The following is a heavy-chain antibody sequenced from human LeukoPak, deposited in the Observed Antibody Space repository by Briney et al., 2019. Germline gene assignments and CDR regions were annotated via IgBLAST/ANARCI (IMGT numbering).Heavy chain of an antibody. Sequence: SETLSLTCTVSGGSISSSSYYWGWIRQPPGKGLEWIGSIYYSGSTYYNPSLKSRVTISVDTSKNQFSLKLRSVTGANTGVYYWSSRGCRSSWGWFDPWGQGTLVTVSS. V-gene: IGHV4-39*01. CDR2: IYYSGST. D-gene: IGHD6-13*01. CDR1: GGSISSSSYY. J-gene: IGHJ5*02. CDR3: SSRGCRSSWGWFDP.